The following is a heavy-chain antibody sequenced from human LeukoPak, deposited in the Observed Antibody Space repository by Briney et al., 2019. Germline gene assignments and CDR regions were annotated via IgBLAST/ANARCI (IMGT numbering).Heavy chain of an antibody. Sequence: SVKVSCKASGGTFSSYAISWVRQAPGQGLEWMGGIIPIFGTANYAQKFQGRVTTTADESTSTAYMELSSLRSEDTAVYYCASPYFHYYDSSGPHHYYYYGMDVWGQGTTVTVSS. CDR3: ASPYFHYYDSSGPHHYYYYGMDV. V-gene: IGHV1-69*13. J-gene: IGHJ6*02. CDR1: GGTFSSYA. D-gene: IGHD3-22*01. CDR2: IIPIFGTA.